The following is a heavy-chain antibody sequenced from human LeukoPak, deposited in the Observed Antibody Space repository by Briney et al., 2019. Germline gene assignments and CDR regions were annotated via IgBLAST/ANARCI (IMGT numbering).Heavy chain of an antibody. Sequence: SETLSLTCTVSGGSISSYYWSWIRQPPGKGLEWIGYIYYSGSTNYNPSLKSRVTISVDTSKNQFSLKLTSVTAADTAVYYCARRIYCSSTSCYFYWYFDLWGRGTLVTVSS. CDR2: IYYSGST. D-gene: IGHD2-2*01. J-gene: IGHJ2*01. V-gene: IGHV4-59*08. CDR3: ARRIYCSSTSCYFYWYFDL. CDR1: GGSISSYY.